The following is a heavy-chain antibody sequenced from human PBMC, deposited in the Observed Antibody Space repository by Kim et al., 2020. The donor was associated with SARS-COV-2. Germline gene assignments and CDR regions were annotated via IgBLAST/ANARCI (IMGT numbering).Heavy chain of an antibody. Sequence: HGGSTSYTPSLKSRVTISVDTSKNQSSLKLSSVTAADSAVYYCARGLSTFWGQGTQVTVSS. J-gene: IGHJ4*02. V-gene: IGHV4-34*01. CDR3: ARGLSTF. D-gene: IGHD3-16*02. CDR2: HGGST.